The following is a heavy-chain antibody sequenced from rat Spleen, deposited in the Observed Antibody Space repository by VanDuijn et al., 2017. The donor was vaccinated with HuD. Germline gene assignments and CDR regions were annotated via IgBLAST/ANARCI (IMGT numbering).Heavy chain of an antibody. CDR3: ARHTPFYYFDY. V-gene: IGHV5-7*01. Sequence: EAQLVESGGGLVQPGRSLKLSCAASGFTFSDYNMAWVRQAPKKGLEWVATIIYDGSRTYYRDSVKGPFTISRDNAKSTLYLQMDSLRSEDTATYYCARHTPFYYFDYWGQGVMVTVSS. CDR1: GFTFSDYN. J-gene: IGHJ2*01. CDR2: IIYDGSRT. D-gene: IGHD1-4*01.